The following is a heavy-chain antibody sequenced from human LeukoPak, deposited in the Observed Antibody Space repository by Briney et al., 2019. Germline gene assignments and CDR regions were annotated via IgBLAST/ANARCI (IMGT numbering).Heavy chain of an antibody. D-gene: IGHD1-1*01. Sequence: GGSLRLSCAASGFTFGTYAMNWVRQAPGKGLEWVSYISSSSSTIYFPDSVKGRFTISRDNAKNSLYLQMNSLRAEDTAVYYCARDRGGRYNWNPQAVDYWGQGTLVTVSS. V-gene: IGHV3-48*04. CDR2: ISSSSSTI. CDR1: GFTFGTYA. CDR3: ARDRGGRYNWNPQAVDY. J-gene: IGHJ4*02.